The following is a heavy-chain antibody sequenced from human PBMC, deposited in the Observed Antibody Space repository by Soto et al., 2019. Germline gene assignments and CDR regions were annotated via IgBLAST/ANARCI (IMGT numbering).Heavy chain of an antibody. CDR3: ASNCGGDCYLRGWFDY. J-gene: IGHJ4*02. Sequence: QVQLVQSGAEVKKPGSSVKVSCKASGGTFSSYTISWVRQAPGQGLEWMGRIIPILGIANYAQKFQGRVTITADKSTSTAYMELSSLRSEDTAVYYCASNCGGDCYLRGWFDYWGQGTLVTVSS. V-gene: IGHV1-69*02. CDR2: IIPILGIA. CDR1: GGTFSSYT. D-gene: IGHD2-21*02.